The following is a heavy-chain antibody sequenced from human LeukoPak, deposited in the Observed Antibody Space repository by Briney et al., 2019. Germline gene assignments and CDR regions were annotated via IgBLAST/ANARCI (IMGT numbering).Heavy chain of an antibody. V-gene: IGHV4-34*01. CDR2: INHSGST. D-gene: IGHD3-22*01. CDR3: ARSPVSDSSGREPFDI. CDR1: GGSCSGYY. J-gene: IGHJ3*02. Sequence: PSETLSLTCAVYGGSCSGYYWSWIRQPPGKGLEWIGEINHSGSTNYNPSLKSRVTISVDTSKNQFSLKLSSVTAADTAVYYCARSPVSDSSGREPFDIWGQGTMVTVSS.